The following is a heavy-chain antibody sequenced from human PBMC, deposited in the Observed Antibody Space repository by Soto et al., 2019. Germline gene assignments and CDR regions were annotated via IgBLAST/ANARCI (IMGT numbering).Heavy chain of an antibody. J-gene: IGHJ4*02. Sequence: SVKVSCKASRYTFTGYGISLWRQAPGQGLEWMGWISAYNGNTNYAQKLQGRVTMTTDTSTSTAYMELRSLRSDDTAVYYCARDRGSSSWYDYDYWGQGTLVTVSS. V-gene: IGHV1-18*04. CDR2: ISAYNGNT. CDR1: RYTFTGYG. D-gene: IGHD6-13*01. CDR3: ARDRGSSSWYDYDY.